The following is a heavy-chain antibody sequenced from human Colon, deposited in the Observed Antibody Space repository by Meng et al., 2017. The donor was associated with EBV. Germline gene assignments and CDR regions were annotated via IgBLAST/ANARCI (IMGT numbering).Heavy chain of an antibody. CDR3: ARGPYCGGDCYWFDP. Sequence: VQPASALCLSCRDLGGSVSNCDYCWWCMRRPPGQGLEWIGDFYHGGTTNNSSLKSRVTISVDNSKNQFSLRLTSVTAADTAVYYCARGPYCGGDCYWFDPWGQGTLVTVSS. V-gene: IGHV4-30-2*01. J-gene: IGHJ5*02. CDR1: GGSVSNCDYC. CDR2: FYHGGTT. D-gene: IGHD2-21*02.